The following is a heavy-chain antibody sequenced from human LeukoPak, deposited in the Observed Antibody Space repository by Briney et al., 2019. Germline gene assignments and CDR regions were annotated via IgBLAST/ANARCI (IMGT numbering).Heavy chain of an antibody. CDR1: GFTLSSYW. Sequence: GGSLRLSCEASGFTLSSYWMSWVRQAPGKGPEWVANIKQDGSDKYYADSVKGRFTVYRDNAKNSMYLQMNSLRAEDTAVYYCTSLRTAVPHAGEAYDIWGQGTLVTVSS. D-gene: IGHD2-2*01. V-gene: IGHV3-7*01. CDR2: IKQDGSDK. J-gene: IGHJ3*02. CDR3: TSLRTAVPHAGEAYDI.